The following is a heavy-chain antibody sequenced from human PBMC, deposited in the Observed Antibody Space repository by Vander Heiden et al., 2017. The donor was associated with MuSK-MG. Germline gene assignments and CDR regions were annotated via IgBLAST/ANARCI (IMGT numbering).Heavy chain of an antibody. D-gene: IGHD2-2*01. CDR2: ISYDGSNK. CDR1: GFTFSRYG. CDR3: ASQYCSSSSCFLSLLDY. J-gene: IGHJ4*02. Sequence: QVQLVESGGGVVQPGRSLRLSCAASGFTFSRYGMHWVRQAPGKGLEWVAVISYDGSNKYYADSVKGRFTISRDNSKNTRYLQMNSLRAEDTAVYYCASQYCSSSSCFLSLLDYWGQGTLVTVSS. V-gene: IGHV3-30*03.